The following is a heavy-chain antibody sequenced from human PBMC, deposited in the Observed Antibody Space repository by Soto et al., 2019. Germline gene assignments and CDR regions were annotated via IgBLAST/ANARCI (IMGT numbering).Heavy chain of an antibody. Sequence: ASVKVSCKASGYTFISYYMNWVRQAPGQGLEWMGIINPRGGSTSYAQSFQGRVTMTRDTSTGIVYMELSSLRSEDTAVYYCARPSAYGDYKYSFDYWPQGTMVTVSS. V-gene: IGHV1-46*01. CDR3: ARPSAYGDYKYSFDY. D-gene: IGHD4-17*01. J-gene: IGHJ4*01. CDR2: INPRGGST. CDR1: GYTFISYY.